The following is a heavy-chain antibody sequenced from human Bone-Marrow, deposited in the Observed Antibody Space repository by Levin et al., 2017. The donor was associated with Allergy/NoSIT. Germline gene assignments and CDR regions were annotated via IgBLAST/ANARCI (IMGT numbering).Heavy chain of an antibody. V-gene: IGHV1-69*13. D-gene: IGHD1-26*01. CDR3: ATTMVGANNGLAV. CDR2: IIPILGTP. Sequence: SVKVSCKASGGTFRGYAFTWVRQAPGQGLEWMGGIIPILGTPNYAQKNQGRVTILADESTSTAYMELTNLTSEDTAVYYCATTMVGANNGLAVWGQGTTVTVSS. CDR1: GGTFRGYA. J-gene: IGHJ6*02.